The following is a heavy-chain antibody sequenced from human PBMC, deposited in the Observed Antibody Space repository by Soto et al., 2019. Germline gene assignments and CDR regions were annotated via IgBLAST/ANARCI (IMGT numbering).Heavy chain of an antibody. CDR1: GGSISSSSYY. CDR3: ARPRSGWTNWFDP. J-gene: IGHJ5*02. D-gene: IGHD6-19*01. Sequence: SETLSLTCTVSGGSISSSSYYWGWIRQPPGKGLEWIGSIYYSGSTYYNPSLKSRVTISVDTSKNQFSLKLSSVTAADTAVYYCARPRSGWTNWFDPWGQGTLVTVSS. V-gene: IGHV4-39*01. CDR2: IYYSGST.